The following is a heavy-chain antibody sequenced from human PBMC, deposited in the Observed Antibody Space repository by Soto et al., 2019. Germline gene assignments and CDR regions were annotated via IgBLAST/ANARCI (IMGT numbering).Heavy chain of an antibody. D-gene: IGHD2-21*02. Sequence: EVQLVESGGGLVKTGGSTRLSCAASGFTFIYAWMTWVRQAPGKGLEWVARIKGKGGNGATDYAAPVKGRFTISRDDSRNTLYLQMTSLKTEDTAVYYCTAGDGRTDNDFWGQGTLVTVSP. V-gene: IGHV3-15*01. CDR3: TAGDGRTDNDF. J-gene: IGHJ4*02. CDR1: GFTFIYAW. CDR2: IKGKGGNGAT.